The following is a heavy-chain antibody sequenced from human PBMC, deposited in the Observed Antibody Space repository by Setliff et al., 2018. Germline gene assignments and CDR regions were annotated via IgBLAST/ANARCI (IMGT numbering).Heavy chain of an antibody. Sequence: GGSLRLSCAAPGFTFSNYYMTWIRQAPGKGLEWISYIHDSGNPTYYADSVKGRFTVSRDNAKNSLYLQMTSLRAEDTAIYYCARTTGYRLEGDFDYWGQGTLVTVSS. J-gene: IGHJ4*02. D-gene: IGHD3-16*01. CDR2: IHDSGNPT. CDR3: ARTTGYRLEGDFDY. V-gene: IGHV3-11*01. CDR1: GFTFSNYY.